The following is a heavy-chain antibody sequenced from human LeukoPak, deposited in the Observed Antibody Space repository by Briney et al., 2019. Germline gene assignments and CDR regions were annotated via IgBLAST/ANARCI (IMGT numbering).Heavy chain of an antibody. CDR2: IYPDDSDT. J-gene: IGHJ4*02. CDR1: GYSCTNYW. V-gene: IGHV5-51*01. D-gene: IGHD1-26*01. CDR3: ARLRGATMPNPFDY. Sequence: GDSLKISCKGSGYSCTNYWIGWVRQMPGKGLEWMGIIYPDDSDTRPSPTFQGQVTISADKSISTAYLQWSSLGASDTAMYYCARLRGATMPNPFDYWGQGTLVTVSS.